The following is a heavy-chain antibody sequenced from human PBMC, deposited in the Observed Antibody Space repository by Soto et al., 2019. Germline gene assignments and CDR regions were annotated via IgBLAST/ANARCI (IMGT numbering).Heavy chain of an antibody. CDR3: ARAITYYYDSSGYYYYYYGMDV. J-gene: IGHJ6*02. D-gene: IGHD3-22*01. V-gene: IGHV4-34*01. CDR1: GGSFSGYY. CDR2: INHSGST. Sequence: QVQLQQWGAGLLKPSETLSLTCAVYGGSFSGYYWSWIRQPPGKGLEWIGEINHSGSTNYNPSLRSRVTISVDTSKNQFSLKLSSVTAADTAVYYCARAITYYYDSSGYYYYYYGMDVWGQGTTVTVSS.